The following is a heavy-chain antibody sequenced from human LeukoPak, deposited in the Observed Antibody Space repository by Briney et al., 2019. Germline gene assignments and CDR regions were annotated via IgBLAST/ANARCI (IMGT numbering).Heavy chain of an antibody. CDR2: VYYSGST. Sequence: SETLSLTCTVSGGSISDSNYHWAWIRQPPGKGLEWIGSVYYSGSTNYNPSLKSRVTMSADTSKNQFSLKVNSVTAADTAVYYCARGADFWSGYSGYWGQGTLVTVSS. CDR1: GGSISDSNYH. J-gene: IGHJ4*02. D-gene: IGHD3-3*01. CDR3: ARGADFWSGYSGY. V-gene: IGHV4-39*07.